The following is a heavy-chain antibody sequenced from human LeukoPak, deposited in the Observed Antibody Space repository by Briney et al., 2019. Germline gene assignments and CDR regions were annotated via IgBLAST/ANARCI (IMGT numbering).Heavy chain of an antibody. CDR1: GFTFSDYY. D-gene: IGHD6-13*01. V-gene: IGHV3-11*06. J-gene: IGHJ4*02. Sequence: PGGSLRLSCEASGFTFSDYYMSWIRQAPGKGLEWISYISGSSSHINYADSVTGRFTISRDNAKKSVYLQMDSLRAEDTAVYYCARDQIGSWWGQGTLVMVSS. CDR2: ISGSSSHI. CDR3: ARDQIGSW.